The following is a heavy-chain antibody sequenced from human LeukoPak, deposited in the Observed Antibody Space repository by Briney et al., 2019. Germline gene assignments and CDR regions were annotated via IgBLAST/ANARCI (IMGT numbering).Heavy chain of an antibody. J-gene: IGHJ4*02. CDR2: INTNTGNP. CDR1: GYTFTGYS. Sequence: ASVKVSCKASGYTFTGYSMHWVRQAPGQGLEWMGWINTNTGNPTYAQGFTGRFVFSLDTSVSTAYLQISSLKAEDTAVYYCARALVVAARTYFFDYWGQGTLVTVSS. D-gene: IGHD2-15*01. V-gene: IGHV7-4-1*02. CDR3: ARALVVAARTYFFDY.